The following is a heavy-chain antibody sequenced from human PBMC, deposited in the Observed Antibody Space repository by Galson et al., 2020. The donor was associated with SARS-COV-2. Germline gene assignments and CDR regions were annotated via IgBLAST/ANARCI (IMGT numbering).Heavy chain of an antibody. D-gene: IGHD1-26*01. CDR3: ARMGGSYGYDAVDI. J-gene: IGHJ3*02. CDR2: TDWDDDK. Sequence: SGPTLVKPTQTLTLTCTFSGFSLTTSGMRVSWIRQTPGKALEWLARTDWDDDKFYSTSLKTRLTISKDTSRNQVVLTMTNMDPMDTGTYYCARMGGSYGYDAVDIWGRGTMVTVSS. CDR1: GFSLTTSGMR. V-gene: IGHV2-70*04.